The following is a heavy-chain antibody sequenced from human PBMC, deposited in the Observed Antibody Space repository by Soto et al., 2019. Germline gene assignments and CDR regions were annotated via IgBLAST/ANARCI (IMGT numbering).Heavy chain of an antibody. J-gene: IGHJ4*02. Sequence: QVQLVESGGGVVQPGRSLRLSCAASRFTFSSYAMHWVRQAPGKGLEWVAVVSYDGSNKYYADSVKGRFTISRDNSKNTLYLQMNSLRAEDTAVYYCARGAGGYDYDYWGQGTLVTVSS. CDR2: VSYDGSNK. CDR3: ARGAGGYDYDY. D-gene: IGHD5-12*01. V-gene: IGHV3-30-3*01. CDR1: RFTFSSYA.